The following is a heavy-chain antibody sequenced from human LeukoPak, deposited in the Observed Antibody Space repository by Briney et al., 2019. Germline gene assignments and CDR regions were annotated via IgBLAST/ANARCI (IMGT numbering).Heavy chain of an antibody. V-gene: IGHV3-23*01. D-gene: IGHD1-26*01. CDR3: ARDSYEVGATFDY. Sequence: PGGSLRLSCVASGFTFSSYAMSWVRQAPGKGLEWVSSISGSGTSTYYADSVKGRFTVSRDNAKNTLFLQLSSLRVEDTAVYYCARDSYEVGATFDYWGQGTLVTVSS. J-gene: IGHJ4*02. CDR2: ISGSGTST. CDR1: GFTFSSYA.